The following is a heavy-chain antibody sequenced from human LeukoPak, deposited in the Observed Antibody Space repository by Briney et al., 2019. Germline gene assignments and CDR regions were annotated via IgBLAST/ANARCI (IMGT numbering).Heavy chain of an antibody. Sequence: SGGSLRLSCAAPEFTFSSYGMHWVRQAPGKGLEWVAFIRYDGNNKYYADSVKGRFTISRDNSKNTLYLQMNSLRAEDTAVYYCARDALGYCSSTSCYSGGAFDIWGQGTMVTVSS. CDR1: EFTFSSYG. J-gene: IGHJ3*02. CDR2: IRYDGNNK. D-gene: IGHD2-2*01. V-gene: IGHV3-30*02. CDR3: ARDALGYCSSTSCYSGGAFDI.